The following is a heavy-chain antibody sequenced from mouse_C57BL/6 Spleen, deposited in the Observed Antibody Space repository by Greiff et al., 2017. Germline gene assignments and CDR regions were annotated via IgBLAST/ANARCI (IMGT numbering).Heavy chain of an antibody. J-gene: IGHJ3*01. CDR3: ARTGYDYDAWFAY. CDR1: GFSLTSYC. Sequence: QVQLQQPGPGLVQPSQCLSISCKASGFSLTSYCVHWVRQSPGKGLEWLGVIWSGGSTDNNAAFISRLSLSEDKSRSQVFFKMNSLKADDTAIYYCARTGYDYDAWFAYWGQGTLVTVAA. CDR2: IWSGGST. V-gene: IGHV2-2*01. D-gene: IGHD2-4*01.